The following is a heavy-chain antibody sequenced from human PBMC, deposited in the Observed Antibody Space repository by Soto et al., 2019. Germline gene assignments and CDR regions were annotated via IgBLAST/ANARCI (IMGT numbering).Heavy chain of an antibody. D-gene: IGHD6-19*01. V-gene: IGHV4-4*07. CDR2: IYTSGST. J-gene: IGHJ4*02. Sequence: QVQLQESGPGLVKPSETLSLTCTVSGGSISSYYWSWIRQHAGKGLEWIGRIYTSGSTNYNPSLKSRVTMSVETAKNQFSLKLRSVTAADTAVYYCARDGADSSGWYYFDYWGQGNLVAVSS. CDR1: GGSISSYY. CDR3: ARDGADSSGWYYFDY.